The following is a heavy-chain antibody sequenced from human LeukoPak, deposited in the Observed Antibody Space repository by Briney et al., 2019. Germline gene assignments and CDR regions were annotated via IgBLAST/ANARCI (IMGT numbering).Heavy chain of an antibody. CDR2: IYHSGST. CDR3: ARDQAYCGGDYYFDF. D-gene: IGHD2-21*02. J-gene: IGHJ4*02. CDR1: DYSISSAYY. V-gene: IGHV4-38-2*02. Sequence: PSETLSLTCAVSDYSISSAYYWGWIRQPPGKGLEWIGSIYHSGSTDYNPSLKSRATISVDTSKNQFSLKLRSVTAADTAVYYCARDQAYCGGDYYFDFWGQGTLVTVSS.